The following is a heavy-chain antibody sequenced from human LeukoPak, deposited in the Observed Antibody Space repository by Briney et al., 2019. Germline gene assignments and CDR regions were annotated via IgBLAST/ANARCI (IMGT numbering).Heavy chain of an antibody. J-gene: IGHJ4*02. CDR3: ARQTPSVPAAIPPNY. D-gene: IGHD2-2*02. CDR1: GFTFSSYG. V-gene: IGHV3-30*02. Sequence: PGGSLRLSCAASGFTFSSYGMHWVRQAPGKGLEWVAFIRYDGSNKYYADSVKGRFTISRDNSKNTLYLQMNSLRAEDTAVYYCARQTPSVPAAIPPNYWGQGTLVTVSS. CDR2: IRYDGSNK.